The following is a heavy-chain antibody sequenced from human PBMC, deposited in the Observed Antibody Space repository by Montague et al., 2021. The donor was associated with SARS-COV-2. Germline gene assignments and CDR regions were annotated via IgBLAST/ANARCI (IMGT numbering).Heavy chain of an antibody. Sequence: SETLSLTCTVSGGSISSPDYYWGWIRQSPGKGLEWIGSISYTGRTYYNPSLRSRVSFSMDTSKNHFSLSLSSVTVADAAVYHCARAWRYGDYSGVHFAPWGQGTLVTVSS. CDR2: ISYTGRT. J-gene: IGHJ5*02. D-gene: IGHD4-17*01. CDR3: ARAWRYGDYSGVHFAP. CDR1: GGSISSPDYY. V-gene: IGHV4-39*02.